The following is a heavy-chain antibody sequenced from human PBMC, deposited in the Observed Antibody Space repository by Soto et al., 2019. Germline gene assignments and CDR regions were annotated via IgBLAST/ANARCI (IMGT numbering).Heavy chain of an antibody. Sequence: SETLSLTCTVSCGSISSSSYYWGWIRQPPGKGLEWIGSIYYSGSTYYNPSLKSRVTISVDTSKNQFSLKLSSVTAADTAVYYCARLAIFGVVNWFDPWGQGTLVTVSS. D-gene: IGHD3-3*01. CDR2: IYYSGST. V-gene: IGHV4-39*01. J-gene: IGHJ5*02. CDR3: ARLAIFGVVNWFDP. CDR1: CGSISSSSYY.